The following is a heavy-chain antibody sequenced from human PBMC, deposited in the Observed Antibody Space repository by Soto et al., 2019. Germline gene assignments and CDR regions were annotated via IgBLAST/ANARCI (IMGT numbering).Heavy chain of an antibody. CDR1: GYSISSGNY. D-gene: IGHD2-2*01. V-gene: IGHV4-38-2*01. CDR3: RSSTSCYDESCVDV. J-gene: IGHJ6*02. CDR2: LYHIGST. Sequence: PSETLSLTCAVSGYSISSGNYWAWIRQPPGRGLEWIGSLYHIGSTHYNTSLKSRVTISVDTSKNHFSLELSSVTAADTAIYYCRSSTSCYDESCVDVWGQGTMVTVPS.